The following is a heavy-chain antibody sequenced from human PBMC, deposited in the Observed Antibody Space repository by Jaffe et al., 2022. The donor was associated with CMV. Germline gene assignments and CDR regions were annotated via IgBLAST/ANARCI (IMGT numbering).Heavy chain of an antibody. V-gene: IGHV3-21*01. D-gene: IGHD3-9*01. Sequence: EVQLVESGGGLVKPGGSLRLSCAASGFTFSSYSMNWVRQAPGKGLEWVSSISSSSSYIYYADSVKGRFTISRDNAKNSLYLQMNSLRAEDTAVYYCARDNIMVYDILTGGKNWYFDLWGRGTLVTVSS. J-gene: IGHJ2*01. CDR2: ISSSSSYI. CDR1: GFTFSSYS. CDR3: ARDNIMVYDILTGGKNWYFDL.